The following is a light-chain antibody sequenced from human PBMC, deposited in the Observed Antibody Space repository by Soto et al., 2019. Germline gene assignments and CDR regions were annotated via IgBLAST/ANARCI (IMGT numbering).Light chain of an antibody. CDR1: HNISSTY. CDR2: GAS. J-gene: IGKJ2*01. CDR3: QHYGSSMYT. V-gene: IGKV3-20*01. Sequence: EVVLTQSPGTLSLSPGEGATLSCRASHNISSTYLAWYQQKPGQAPRLLIYGASSRATGIPDRFSGSGSGTDFTLTVSRLEPEDFAVFYCQHYGSSMYTFGQVTRLDIK.